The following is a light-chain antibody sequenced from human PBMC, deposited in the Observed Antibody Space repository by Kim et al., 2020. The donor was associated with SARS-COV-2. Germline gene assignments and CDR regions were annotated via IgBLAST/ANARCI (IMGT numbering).Light chain of an antibody. CDR3: QQYYTYPWT. Sequence: GDRVSITCRASQSINHWLAWYQQKPGYAPKLLISAASNLESGVPSRFSGSASGTEFTLTVSSLQPDDFATYYCQQYYTYPWTFGQVTKVDIK. CDR2: AAS. J-gene: IGKJ1*01. CDR1: QSINHW. V-gene: IGKV1-5*01.